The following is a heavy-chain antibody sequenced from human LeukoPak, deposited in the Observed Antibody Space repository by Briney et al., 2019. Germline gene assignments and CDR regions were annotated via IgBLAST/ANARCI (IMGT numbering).Heavy chain of an antibody. CDR2: ISGSGGST. Sequence: GGSLRLSCAASGFTFSSYAMSWVRQAPGKGLEWVSIISGSGGSTYYADSVQGRFTISRDNSKNTLYLQMNSLRADDTAVYYCAKGVKGWTSFDYWGQGTLVTVSS. CDR1: GFTFSSYA. V-gene: IGHV3-23*01. D-gene: IGHD2-15*01. CDR3: AKGVKGWTSFDY. J-gene: IGHJ4*02.